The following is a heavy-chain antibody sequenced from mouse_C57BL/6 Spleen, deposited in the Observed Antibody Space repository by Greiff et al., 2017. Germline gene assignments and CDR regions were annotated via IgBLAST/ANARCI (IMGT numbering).Heavy chain of an antibody. CDR2: ISYDGSN. CDR1: GYSITSGYY. V-gene: IGHV3-6*01. J-gene: IGHJ4*01. Sequence: EVQRVESGPGLVKPSQSLSLTCSVTGYSITSGYYWNWIRQFPGNKLEWMGYISYDGSNNYNPSLKNRISITRDTSKNQFFLKLNSVTTEDTATYYCAKTWTGYAMDYWGQGTSVTVSS. CDR3: AKTWTGYAMDY.